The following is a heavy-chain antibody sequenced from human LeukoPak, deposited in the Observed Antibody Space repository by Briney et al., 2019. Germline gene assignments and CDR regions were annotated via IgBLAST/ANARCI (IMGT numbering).Heavy chain of an antibody. J-gene: IGHJ4*02. V-gene: IGHV3-11*04. D-gene: IGHD5-24*01. CDR1: GFTFSDYY. CDR3: ARGRSVEMATTSPLGY. Sequence: GGSLRLSCAASGFTFSDYYMSWIRQAPGKGLEWASYISSSGSTIYYADSVKGRFTISRGNAKNSLYLQMNSLRAEDTAVYYCARGRSVEMATTSPLGYWGQGTLVTVSS. CDR2: ISSSGSTI.